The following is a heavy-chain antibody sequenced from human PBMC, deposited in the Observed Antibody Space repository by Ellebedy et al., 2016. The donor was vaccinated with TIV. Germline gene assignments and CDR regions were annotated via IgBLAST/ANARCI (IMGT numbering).Heavy chain of an antibody. V-gene: IGHV1-2*04. CDR2: INPNSGGT. CDR1: GYTFTGYY. Sequence: AASVKVSCKASGYTFTGYYMHWVRQAPGQGLEWMGWINPNSGGTNYAQKFQGWVTMTRDTSISTAYMELSRLRSDDTAVYYCATVVGATRYYYYGMDVWGQGTTVTVSS. D-gene: IGHD1-26*01. J-gene: IGHJ6*02. CDR3: ATVVGATRYYYYGMDV.